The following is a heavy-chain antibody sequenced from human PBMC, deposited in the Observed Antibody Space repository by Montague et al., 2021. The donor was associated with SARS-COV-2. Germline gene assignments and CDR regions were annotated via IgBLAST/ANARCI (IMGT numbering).Heavy chain of an antibody. CDR2: ISYDGSNK. Sequence: SLRLSCAASGFTFSSYAMHWVRQAPGKGLEWVAVISYDGSNKYYADSVKGRFTISRDNSKNTLYLQMNSLRAEDTAVYYCAAGIVVVVAAGDAFDIWGQGTMVTVSS. CDR1: GFTFSSYA. D-gene: IGHD2-15*01. CDR3: AAGIVVVVAAGDAFDI. J-gene: IGHJ3*02. V-gene: IGHV3-30*04.